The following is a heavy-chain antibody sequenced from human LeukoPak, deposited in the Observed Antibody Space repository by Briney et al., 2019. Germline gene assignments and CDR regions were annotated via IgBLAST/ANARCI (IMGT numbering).Heavy chain of an antibody. CDR1: GYTFTSYD. J-gene: IGHJ3*02. CDR2: MNPNSGNT. V-gene: IGHV1-8*03. Sequence: ASVKVSCKASGYTFTSYDINWVRQATGQGLEWMGWMNPNSGNTGYAQKFQGRVTITRNTSISTAYMELSSLRSEDTAVYYCATTALGIFGVVPGPGDDAFDIWGQGTMVTVSS. CDR3: ATTALGIFGVVPGPGDDAFDI. D-gene: IGHD3-3*01.